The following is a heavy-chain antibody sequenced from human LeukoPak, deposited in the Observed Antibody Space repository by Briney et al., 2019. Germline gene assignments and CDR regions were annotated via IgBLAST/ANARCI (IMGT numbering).Heavy chain of an antibody. Sequence: GTSLRLSCAASGFSFTTYGMHWVRQAPLKGLEWLAAISYDGRNQNYADSVKGRFTIFRDNSQNTLYLQMNSLRAEDTALYYCVKDRTINGTSSPFDSWGQGTLVTVSS. CDR3: VKDRTINGTSSPFDS. J-gene: IGHJ4*02. V-gene: IGHV3-30*18. CDR1: GFSFTTYG. D-gene: IGHD2-2*01. CDR2: ISYDGRNQ.